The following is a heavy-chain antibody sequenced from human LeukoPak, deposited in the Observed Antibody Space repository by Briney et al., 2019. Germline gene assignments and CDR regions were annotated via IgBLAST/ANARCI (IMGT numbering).Heavy chain of an antibody. CDR3: AQAYSIGWFPC. CDR1: GFTISNYG. J-gene: IGHJ4*02. D-gene: IGHD6-19*01. Sequence: GGSLRLSCAVSGFTISNYGMSWVRQAPGKGLEWVSPISLSGDTEYYADSVEGRFIISTDNSRYTLYLQINSLRPEDTALYSCAQAYSIGWFPCWGRGTLVTVSS. V-gene: IGHV3-23*01. CDR2: ISLSGDTE.